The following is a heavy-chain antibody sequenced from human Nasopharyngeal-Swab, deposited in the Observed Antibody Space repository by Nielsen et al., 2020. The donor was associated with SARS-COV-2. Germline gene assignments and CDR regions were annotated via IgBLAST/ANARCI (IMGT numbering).Heavy chain of an antibody. Sequence: GESLKISCVASGLSFSNSAMSWVRRAPGKGLEWVSTISGSGRRTFYADSVKGRFTISRDSSKATLYLHMSSLRAEDTARYYCVRASGNYCYFDLWGRGTPLTVSS. V-gene: IGHV3-23*01. CDR2: ISGSGRRT. D-gene: IGHD4-23*01. CDR3: VRASGNYCYFDL. J-gene: IGHJ2*01. CDR1: GLSFSNSA.